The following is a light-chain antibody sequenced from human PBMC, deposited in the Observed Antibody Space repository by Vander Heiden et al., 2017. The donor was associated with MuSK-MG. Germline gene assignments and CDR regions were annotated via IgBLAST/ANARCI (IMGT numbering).Light chain of an antibody. CDR3: QQDNNLRT. CDR1: QSVSNN. Sequence: EIVMTQSPATLSVSPGERATFSCRASQSVSNNLAWYQQKPGQPPRLLIYGASTRANGSPDRFSGSGSGTEFTLTSSSLQSEDFAVYYWQQDNNLRTFGQGTKVEIK. CDR2: GAS. V-gene: IGKV3-15*01. J-gene: IGKJ1*01.